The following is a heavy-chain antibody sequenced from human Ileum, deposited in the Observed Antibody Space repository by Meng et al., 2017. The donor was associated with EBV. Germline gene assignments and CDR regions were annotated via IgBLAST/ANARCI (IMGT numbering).Heavy chain of an antibody. CDR3: ARGGWSLDY. V-gene: IGHV4-59*08. CDR2: IYYSGST. Sequence: HVQLPESVPGLVNPSETLSLTCTVSAGSISSYYCSWIRQPPGKGLEWIGYIYYSGSTNYNPSLKSRVTISVDTSKNQFSLNLSSVTAADTAVYYCARGGWSLDYWGQGTLVTVSS. J-gene: IGHJ4*02. D-gene: IGHD2-15*01. CDR1: AGSISSYY.